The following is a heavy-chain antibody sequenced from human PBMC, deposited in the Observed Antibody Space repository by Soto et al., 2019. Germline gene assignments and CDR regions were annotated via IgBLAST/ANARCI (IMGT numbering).Heavy chain of an antibody. Sequence: SETLSLTCTVSGGSISSGGYYWSWIRQHPGKGLEWIGYIYYSGSTYYNPSLKSRVTISVDTSKNQFSLKLSSVTAADTAVYYCARARPTYYYDSSGFAPYYFDYWGQGTLVTVSS. J-gene: IGHJ4*02. CDR2: IYYSGST. CDR3: ARARPTYYYDSSGFAPYYFDY. CDR1: GGSISSGGYY. D-gene: IGHD3-22*01. V-gene: IGHV4-31*03.